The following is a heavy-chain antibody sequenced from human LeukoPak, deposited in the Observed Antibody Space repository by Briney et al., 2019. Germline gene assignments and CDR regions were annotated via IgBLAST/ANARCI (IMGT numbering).Heavy chain of an antibody. V-gene: IGHV4-34*01. D-gene: IGHD6-13*01. CDR1: GGSFSGYY. Sequence: PSETLSLTCAVYGGSFSGYYWSWIRQPPGKGLEWIGEINHSGSTNYNPSLKSRVTISVDTSKNQFSLKLSSVTAADTAVYYCARGRAAAGYFDYWGQGTLVTASS. CDR2: INHSGST. CDR3: ARGRAAAGYFDY. J-gene: IGHJ4*02.